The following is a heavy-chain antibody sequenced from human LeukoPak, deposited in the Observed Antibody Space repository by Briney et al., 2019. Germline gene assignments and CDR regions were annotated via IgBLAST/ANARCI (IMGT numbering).Heavy chain of an antibody. V-gene: IGHV4-4*07. CDR1: SDSMTSYY. D-gene: IGHD1-1*01. CDR2: IYTSGST. CDR3: ARALRVGWNDGRLSYMDV. Sequence: PSETLSLTCTVSSDSMTSYYLSWIRQPAGKGLEWIGRIYTSGSTNYNPSLKSRVIMSADTSKNQFSLELSSVTAADTAVYYCARALRVGWNDGRLSYMDVWGKGTMVTVSS. J-gene: IGHJ6*03.